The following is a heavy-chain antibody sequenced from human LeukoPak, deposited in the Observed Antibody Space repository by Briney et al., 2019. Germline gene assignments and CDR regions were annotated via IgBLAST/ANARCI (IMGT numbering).Heavy chain of an antibody. Sequence: GGSLRPSCAASVFTFSSYAMHWVRQAPGKGLHWVAVISYDGSNKYYADSVKGRFTISRDNSKNTLYLQLNSLRPEDTALYYCARDGYCSSTGCSAYFFDSWGQGTLVTVSS. CDR2: ISYDGSNK. V-gene: IGHV3-30-3*01. CDR1: VFTFSSYA. J-gene: IGHJ4*02. CDR3: ARDGYCSSTGCSAYFFDS. D-gene: IGHD2-2*03.